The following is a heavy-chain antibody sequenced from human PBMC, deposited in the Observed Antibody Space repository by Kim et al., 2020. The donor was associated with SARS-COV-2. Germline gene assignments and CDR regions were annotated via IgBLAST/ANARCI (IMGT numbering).Heavy chain of an antibody. J-gene: IGHJ4*02. CDR2: IWYDGSNK. V-gene: IGHV3-33*01. CDR1: GFTFSNYG. Sequence: GGSLRLSCAASGFTFSNYGMHWVRQAPGKGLEWVAIIWYDGSNKYYADSVKGRFTISRDNSKNTLYLQMNSLRAEDTAVYYCARDNPPRQYSTSWANPLGFWGQGTLVTVSS. D-gene: IGHD6-13*01. CDR3: ARDNPPRQYSTSWANPLGF.